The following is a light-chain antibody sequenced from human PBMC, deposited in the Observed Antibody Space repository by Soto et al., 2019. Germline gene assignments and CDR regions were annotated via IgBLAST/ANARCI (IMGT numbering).Light chain of an antibody. CDR1: QSVSSN. CDR3: QQYNNWPLYT. V-gene: IGKV3-15*01. CDR2: GAS. Sequence: EIVMTQSPATLSVSPGERATLSCRASQSVSSNLAWYQQKPGQAPRLLIYGASTRATGIQARFSGSGSGTEFNLTISSLQSEDLAVSDCQQYNNWPLYTFGQGTKLEIK. J-gene: IGKJ2*01.